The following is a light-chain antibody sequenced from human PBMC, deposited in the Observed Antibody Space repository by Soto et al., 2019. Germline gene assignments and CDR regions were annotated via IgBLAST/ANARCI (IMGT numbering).Light chain of an antibody. CDR3: SSYTTSLFV. V-gene: IGLV2-14*03. J-gene: IGLJ1*01. Sequence: QSALTQPASVSGSPGQSITISCAGTISDVGGYNYVSWYQQHPGKAPKIIIYDVSDRPSGVSNRCSGSSSGNTASLTISGLEAEDEAEYYCSSYTTSLFVFGTGTKVTV. CDR1: ISDVGGYNY. CDR2: DVS.